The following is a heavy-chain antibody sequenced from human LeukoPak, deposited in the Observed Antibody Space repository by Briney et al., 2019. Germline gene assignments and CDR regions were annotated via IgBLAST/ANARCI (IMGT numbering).Heavy chain of an antibody. J-gene: IGHJ6*02. CDR3: ARNQGVRVYYNRYYGMDV. CDR1: GYTFTSYD. Sequence: ASVKVSCKASGYTFTSYDINWVRQATGQGLEWMGWMNPNSGNTGYAQKFQGRVTMTRNTSISTAYMELSSLRSEDTAVYYCARNQGVRVYYNRYYGMDVWGQGTTVTVSS. CDR2: MNPNSGNT. D-gene: IGHD1-14*01. V-gene: IGHV1-8*01.